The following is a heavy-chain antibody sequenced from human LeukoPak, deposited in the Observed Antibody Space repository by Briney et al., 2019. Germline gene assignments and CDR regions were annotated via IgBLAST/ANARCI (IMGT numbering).Heavy chain of an antibody. Sequence: PSETLSLTCTVSGGSISSSSYYLGWIRQPPGKGLEWIGSIYYSGSTYYNPSLKSRVTISVDTSKNQFSLKLSSVTAADTAVYYCARLIGDYYDSSGYYHHFDYWGQGTLVTVSS. CDR2: IYYSGST. J-gene: IGHJ4*02. D-gene: IGHD3-22*01. CDR1: GGSISSSSYY. V-gene: IGHV4-39*01. CDR3: ARLIGDYYDSSGYYHHFDY.